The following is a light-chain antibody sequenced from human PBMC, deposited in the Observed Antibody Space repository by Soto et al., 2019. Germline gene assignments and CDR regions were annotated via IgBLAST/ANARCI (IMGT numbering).Light chain of an antibody. V-gene: IGLV1-44*01. J-gene: IGLJ2*01. CDR1: SSNIGSNT. CDR2: NNN. Sequence: QPVLTQPPSASGTPGQRVIISCSGSSSNIGSNTVNWYQQVPGTAPRLLIYNNNQWPSGVPDRFSGSKSGTSASLAISGLQSGDEADYYCSAWDDSLNGPVFGGGTKVTVL. CDR3: SAWDDSLNGPV.